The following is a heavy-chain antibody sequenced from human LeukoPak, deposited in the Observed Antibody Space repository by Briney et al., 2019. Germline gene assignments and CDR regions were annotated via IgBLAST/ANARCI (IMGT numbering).Heavy chain of an antibody. CDR3: ARGQQWVGDAFDI. V-gene: IGHV3-21*01. CDR1: GFTFSSYS. Sequence: PGGSLRLSCAASGFTFSSYSMNWVRQAPGKGLEWVSSISSSSSYIYYADSVKGRFIISRDNAKNSLYLQMNSLRAEDTAVYYCARGQQWVGDAFDIWGQGTMVTVSS. D-gene: IGHD6-19*01. J-gene: IGHJ3*02. CDR2: ISSSSSYI.